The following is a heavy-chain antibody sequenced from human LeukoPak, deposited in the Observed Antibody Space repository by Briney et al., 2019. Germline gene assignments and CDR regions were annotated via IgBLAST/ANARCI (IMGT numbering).Heavy chain of an antibody. Sequence: GGSLRLSCSASGFTFSTYAMHWVRQAPGKGLEYVSAISSDGIRTYYADPVKGRFTISRDNSKNTVYVQMSSLRSEDTAVYYCVRWVTGLDYWGQGILVTVSS. V-gene: IGHV3-64*03. CDR2: ISSDGIRT. CDR1: GFTFSTYA. J-gene: IGHJ4*02. D-gene: IGHD2-21*02. CDR3: VRWVTGLDY.